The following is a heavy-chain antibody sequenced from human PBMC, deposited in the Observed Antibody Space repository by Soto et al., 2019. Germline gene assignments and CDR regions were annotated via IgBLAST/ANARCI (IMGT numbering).Heavy chain of an antibody. D-gene: IGHD2-2*02. CDR1: GSRFSNYV. CDR3: AREGRGKKAGYNGLVSLGY. CDR2: IIPIFNST. J-gene: IGHJ4*02. V-gene: IGHV1-69*06. Sequence: QVQLVQSGAEVKTPGSSLKVSCKVSGSRFSNYVISWVRQAPGHGLEWLGRIIPIFNSTKYAQSFHGRVTHTADKSTSTASLEVSSLRSDDTALYYCAREGRGKKAGYNGLVSLGYWGQGTLVTVSS.